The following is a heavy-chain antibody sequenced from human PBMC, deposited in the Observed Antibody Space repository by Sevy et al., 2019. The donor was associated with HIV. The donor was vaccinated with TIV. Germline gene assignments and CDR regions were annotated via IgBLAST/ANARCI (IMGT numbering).Heavy chain of an antibody. CDR3: AKRPVLRFLRGYYYGMDV. CDR2: ISGSGGST. Sequence: GGSLRLSCAASGFTFSSYAMSWVRQAPGKGLEWVSAISGSGGSTYYADSVKGRFTISRDNSKNTLYLQMNSLRAEDTAVYYCAKRPVLRFLRGYYYGMDVWGQGTTVTVSS. D-gene: IGHD3-3*01. V-gene: IGHV3-23*01. J-gene: IGHJ6*02. CDR1: GFTFSSYA.